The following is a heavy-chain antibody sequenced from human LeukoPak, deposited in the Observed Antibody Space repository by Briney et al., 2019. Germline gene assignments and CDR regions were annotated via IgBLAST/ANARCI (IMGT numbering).Heavy chain of an antibody. Sequence: SVKVSCKASGCTFSSYAIIWVRQAPGQGLEWMGRIIPILGIANYAQKFQGRVTITADKSTSTAYMELSSLRSEDTAVYYCARDRTMGIAVAGLDYWGQGTLVTVSS. D-gene: IGHD6-19*01. J-gene: IGHJ4*02. CDR2: IIPILGIA. CDR3: ARDRTMGIAVAGLDY. CDR1: GCTFSSYA. V-gene: IGHV1-69*04.